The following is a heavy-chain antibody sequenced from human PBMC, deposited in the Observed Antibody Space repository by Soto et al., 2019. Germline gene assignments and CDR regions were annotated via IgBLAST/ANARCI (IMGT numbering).Heavy chain of an antibody. J-gene: IGHJ4*02. CDR1: GGTSTRYA. V-gene: IGHV1-69*06. CDR2: IVPMFGTS. D-gene: IGHD3-3*01. CDR3: NRGSEYDFWSGYL. Sequence: QARLVQSGAEVRKPGSSVKVSCKVTGGTSTRYAINWVRQAPGQGLEWMGGIVPMFGTSKYAQKFQGRDTITADTSTNIAYMELRSLRSEDTAVYYCNRGSEYDFWSGYLWGQGTLVSVSS.